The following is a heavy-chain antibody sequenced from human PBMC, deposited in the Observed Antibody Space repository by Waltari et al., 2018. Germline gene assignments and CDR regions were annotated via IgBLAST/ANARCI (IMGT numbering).Heavy chain of an antibody. V-gene: IGHV4-34*02. CDR2: MNHNGNR. D-gene: IGHD2-15*01. J-gene: IGHJ6*02. Sequence: QVQLQQWGAGQLQPSETLSLTCAVYGGSFRGYYWGWLRQPPGKGLEWIGEMNHNGNRNHNPSLRSRITMLVDTSRSQFSLKVNSVTAADTAVYYCVRLEDCSGPGGNCYSGDSFALDVWGQGTTVTVSS. CDR1: GGSFRGYY. CDR3: VRLEDCSGPGGNCYSGDSFALDV.